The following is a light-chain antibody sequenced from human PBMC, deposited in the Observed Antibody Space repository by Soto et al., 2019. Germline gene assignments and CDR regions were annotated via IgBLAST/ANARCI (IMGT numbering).Light chain of an antibody. V-gene: IGKV1-6*01. CDR2: AAS. Sequence: IQITQSPSSLSASVGDRVTITCRASQGIRNDLDWFQQKPGKAPKLLIYAASNLQSGVPARFSGSGSGTDFTLTISSLQPEDFATYYCLQKYFYPFTFGPGTKVDIK. CDR3: LQKYFYPFT. CDR1: QGIRND. J-gene: IGKJ3*01.